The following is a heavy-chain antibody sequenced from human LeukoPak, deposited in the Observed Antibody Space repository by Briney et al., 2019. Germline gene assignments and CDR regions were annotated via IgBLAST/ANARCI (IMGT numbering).Heavy chain of an antibody. Sequence: GGSLTLSCAVSGFTFSSYEMRWVRQAPGGGREWVSYISSSGGTTYYEDSVKGRFTISRDNAKNSLYLQMNSLRAEDTAVYYCARDSGGSQYHAFDYWGQGTLVTVSS. V-gene: IGHV3-48*03. CDR3: ARDSGGSQYHAFDY. CDR2: ISSSGGTT. J-gene: IGHJ4*02. D-gene: IGHD2-15*01. CDR1: GFTFSSYE.